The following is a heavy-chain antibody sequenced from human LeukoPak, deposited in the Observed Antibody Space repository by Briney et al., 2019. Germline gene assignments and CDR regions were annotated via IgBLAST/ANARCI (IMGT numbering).Heavy chain of an antibody. CDR1: GFTFSSYA. Sequence: GGSLRLSCAASGFTFSSYAMSWVRQAPGKGLEWVSTISGSGGSTYYADSVKGRFTISRDNSKNTLYVQMNSLRAEDTAVYYCATDSPEQWLLHCGQGNLVSASS. CDR2: ISGSGGST. J-gene: IGHJ4*02. V-gene: IGHV3-23*01. D-gene: IGHD6-19*01. CDR3: ATDSPEQWLLH.